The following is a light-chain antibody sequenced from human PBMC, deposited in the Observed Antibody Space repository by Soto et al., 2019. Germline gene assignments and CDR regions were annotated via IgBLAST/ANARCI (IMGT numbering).Light chain of an antibody. V-gene: IGKV3-11*01. CDR1: QSVRTY. CDR2: GAS. CDR3: QQRYIWLT. J-gene: IGKJ4*01. Sequence: IVLTQSPATLSLSPGERATLSCRARQSVRTYLSWYQHKPGQAPRLLIYGASNRATGIPARFSGSGSGTDFTLTISSLEPEDSAVYYCQQRYIWLTFGGGTKVEIK.